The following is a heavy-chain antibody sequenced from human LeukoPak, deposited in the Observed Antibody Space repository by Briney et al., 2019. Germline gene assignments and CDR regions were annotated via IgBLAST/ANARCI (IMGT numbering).Heavy chain of an antibody. Sequence: KPSETLSLTCTVSGGSISSYYWSWIRQPLGKGLEWIGYIYYSGSTDYNPSLKSRVTISVDTSKNQFSLKLSSVTAADTAVYYCARGPDWFDPWGQGTLVTVSS. CDR2: IYYSGST. CDR1: GGSISSYY. CDR3: ARGPDWFDP. V-gene: IGHV4-59*01. J-gene: IGHJ5*02.